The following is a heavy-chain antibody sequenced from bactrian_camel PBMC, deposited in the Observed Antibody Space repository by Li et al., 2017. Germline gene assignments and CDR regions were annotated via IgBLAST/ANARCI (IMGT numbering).Heavy chain of an antibody. J-gene: IGHJ4*01. Sequence: HVQLVESGGGSVQAGGSLRLSCAASGYTYSSICMGWFRQVPGQEREGVAAIDWAGRRSVDESVKDRFNISKDNAKNTVYLQMNSLKPEDTAVYYCASDILYLSSPGSLCTFRKLLEYMFMGQGTQVTVS. D-gene: IGHD3*01. CDR2: IDWAGRR. V-gene: IGHV3S53*01. CDR1: GYTYSSIC.